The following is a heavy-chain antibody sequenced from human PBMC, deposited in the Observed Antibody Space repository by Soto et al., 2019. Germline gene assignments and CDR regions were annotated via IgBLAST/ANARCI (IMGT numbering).Heavy chain of an antibody. Sequence: QGQMVQSGAEVKKPGASLQFSCTASGHTFTGHHMHWVRQAPGQGLEWMGLIDLDIGDTKYAQKFQGRVTSTSDTYITTAYMELRGLRSDDTAVYYCALEPTGTAGFDYWGQGNLVTVSS. J-gene: IGHJ4*02. CDR3: ALEPTGTAGFDY. V-gene: IGHV1-2*02. CDR2: IDLDIGDT. D-gene: IGHD2-21*02. CDR1: GHTFTGHH.